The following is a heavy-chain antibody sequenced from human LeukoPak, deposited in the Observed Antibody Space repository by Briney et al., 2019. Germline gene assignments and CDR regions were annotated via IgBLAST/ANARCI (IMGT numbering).Heavy chain of an antibody. CDR2: IYYSGST. J-gene: IGHJ4*02. D-gene: IGHD5-24*01. CDR3: ARYRFARRDGYNRFDY. V-gene: IGHV4-59*01. Sequence: SQTLSLTCTVSGGSISSYYWSWIRQPPGKGLEWIGYIYYSGSTNYNPSLKSRVTISVDTSKNQFSLKLSSVTAADTAVYYCARYRFARRDGYNRFDYWGQGTLVTVPS. CDR1: GGSISSYY.